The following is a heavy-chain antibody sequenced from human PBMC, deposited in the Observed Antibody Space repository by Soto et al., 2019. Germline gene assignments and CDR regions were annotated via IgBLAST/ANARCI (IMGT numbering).Heavy chain of an antibody. V-gene: IGHV1-18*01. D-gene: IGHD3-9*01. J-gene: IGHJ6*02. CDR2: INTYNGNT. CDR3: ERNTYYGIFTCYYSGGGYYGMDV. CDR1: GYTFTNYG. Sequence: ASVKVSCKASGYTFTNYGINWVRQAPGQGLEWMGWINTYNGNTNFAQRLQGRVTMTTEASTSTAYMELRSLRSDDTAVYYCERNTYYGIFTCYYSGGGYYGMDVWGQGTTVTVAS.